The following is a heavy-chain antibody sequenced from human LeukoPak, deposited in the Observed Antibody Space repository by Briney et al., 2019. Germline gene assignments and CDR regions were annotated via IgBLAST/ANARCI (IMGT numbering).Heavy chain of an antibody. CDR2: IIPILGIA. CDR1: GYTFTSYY. V-gene: IGHV1-69*04. D-gene: IGHD3-22*01. CDR3: ARGGTMIDDGMDV. J-gene: IGHJ6*02. Sequence: SVKVSCKASGYTFTSYYMHWVRQAPGQGLEWMGRIIPILGIANYAQKFQGRVTITADKSTSTAYMELSSLRSEDTAVYYCARGGTMIDDGMDVWGQGTTVTVSS.